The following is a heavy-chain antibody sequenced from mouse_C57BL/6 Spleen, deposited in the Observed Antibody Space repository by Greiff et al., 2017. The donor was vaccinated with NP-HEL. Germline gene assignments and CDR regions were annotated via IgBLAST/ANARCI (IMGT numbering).Heavy chain of an antibody. D-gene: IGHD1-1*01. CDR2: IYPGDGDT. Sequence: QVQLKESGAELVKPGASVKISCKASGYAFSSYWMNWVKQRPGKGLEWIGQIYPGDGDTNYNGKFKGKATLTADKSSSTAYMQLSSLTSEDSAVYFCAINYYCSRDYAMDYWGQGTSVTVSS. CDR1: GYAFSSYW. J-gene: IGHJ4*01. CDR3: AINYYCSRDYAMDY. V-gene: IGHV1-80*01.